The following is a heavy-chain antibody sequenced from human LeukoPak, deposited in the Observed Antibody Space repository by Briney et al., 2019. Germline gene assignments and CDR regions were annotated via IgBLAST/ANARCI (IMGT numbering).Heavy chain of an antibody. V-gene: IGHV1-2*02. Sequence: ASVTVSCKASGYTFTVYYMHWVRQAPGQGLEWMGWINPNSGGTNYAQKFQGRVTITRDTSISTAYMELSRLRSDDTAVYYCARSLLLDAFDIWGQGTMVTVSS. D-gene: IGHD2-21*01. CDR1: GYTFTVYY. J-gene: IGHJ3*02. CDR2: INPNSGGT. CDR3: ARSLLLDAFDI.